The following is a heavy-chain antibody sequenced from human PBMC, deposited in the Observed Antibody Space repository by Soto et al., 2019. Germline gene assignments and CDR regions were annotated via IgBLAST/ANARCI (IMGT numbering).Heavy chain of an antibody. CDR1: GFIFSGYA. V-gene: IGHV3-30-3*01. J-gene: IGHJ4*02. CDR3: AKETSAYEIDY. D-gene: IGHD5-12*01. CDR2: ISYDGNTE. Sequence: QVQLVESGVGVVQPGRSLRLSCAASGFIFSGYAMHWVRQAPGKGLEWVAVISYDGNTEYYADSVKGRFTVSRDNSKNTLYVQMNNLSAEDTAIYYCAKETSAYEIDYWGQGTLVTVSS.